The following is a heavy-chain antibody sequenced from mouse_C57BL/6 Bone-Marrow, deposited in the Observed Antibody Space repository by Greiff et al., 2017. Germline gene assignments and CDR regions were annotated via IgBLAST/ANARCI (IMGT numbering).Heavy chain of an antibody. CDR1: GYTFTDYY. V-gene: IGHV1-26*01. CDR3: AREELGWYFDV. Sequence: VQLQQSGPELVKPGASVKISCKASGYTFTDYYMNWVKQSHGKSLEWIGDINPNNGGTSYNQKFKGKDTLTVDKSSSTAYMELRGLTSEYSAVYYCAREELGWYFDVWGTGTTVTVSS. D-gene: IGHD4-1*01. CDR2: INPNNGGT. J-gene: IGHJ1*03.